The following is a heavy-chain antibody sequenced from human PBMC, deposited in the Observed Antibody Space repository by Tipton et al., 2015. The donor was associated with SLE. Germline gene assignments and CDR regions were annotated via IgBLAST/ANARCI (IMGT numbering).Heavy chain of an antibody. CDR3: ARAGSPRALSHYGDFDY. J-gene: IGHJ4*02. CDR2: ISAYNGNT. Sequence: QSGAEVKKPGASVKVSCKASGYTFTSYGISWVRQAPGQGLEWMGWISAYNGNTNYAQKLQGRVTMTTDTSTSTAYMELRSLRSDDPAVYYCARAGSPRALSHYGDFDYWGQGTLVTVSS. D-gene: IGHD4-17*01. V-gene: IGHV1-18*01. CDR1: GYTFTSYG.